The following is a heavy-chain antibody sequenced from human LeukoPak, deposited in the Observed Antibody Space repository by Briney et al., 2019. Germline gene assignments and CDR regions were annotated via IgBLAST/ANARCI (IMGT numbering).Heavy chain of an antibody. V-gene: IGHV3-21*01. CDR2: ISSSSSYI. J-gene: IGHJ4*02. Sequence: PGGSLRLSCAASGFTFSNYNMKWVRQAPGKGLEWVSSISSSSSYIYYADSVKGRFTVSRDNAKNSLYLQMNSLRAEDTAVYYCARDSEGGLYGDYWGQGTLVTVSS. CDR3: ARDSEGGLYGDY. D-gene: IGHD6-19*01. CDR1: GFTFSNYN.